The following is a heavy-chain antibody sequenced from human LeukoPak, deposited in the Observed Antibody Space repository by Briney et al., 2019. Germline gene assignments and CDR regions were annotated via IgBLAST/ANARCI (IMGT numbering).Heavy chain of an antibody. V-gene: IGHV3-21*01. Sequence: GGSLRLSCAASGFTFSSYSMNWVRQAPGKGLEGVSSISSSSSYIYYADSVKGRFTMSRDNAKNSLYLEMNSLRAEDTAVYYCARVSYSSGWYKVDYWGQGTLVTVSS. D-gene: IGHD6-19*01. CDR1: GFTFSSYS. J-gene: IGHJ4*02. CDR2: ISSSSSYI. CDR3: ARVSYSSGWYKVDY.